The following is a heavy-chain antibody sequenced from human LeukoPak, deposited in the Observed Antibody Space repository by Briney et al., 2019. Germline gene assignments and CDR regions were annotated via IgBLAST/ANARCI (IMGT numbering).Heavy chain of an antibody. CDR3: ASRSYSSSWYGFDY. Sequence: SVKVSCKASGYTFTSYDINWVRQATGQGLEWMGGIIPIFGTANYAQKFQGRVTITADESTSTAYMELSSLRSEDTAVYYCASRSYSSSWYGFDYWGQGTLVTVSS. CDR1: GYTFTSYD. V-gene: IGHV1-69*13. J-gene: IGHJ4*02. D-gene: IGHD6-13*01. CDR2: IIPIFGTA.